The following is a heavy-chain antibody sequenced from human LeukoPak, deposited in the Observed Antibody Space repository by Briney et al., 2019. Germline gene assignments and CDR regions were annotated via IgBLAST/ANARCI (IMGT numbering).Heavy chain of an antibody. Sequence: GGSLRLSCAASGFTFSSNYMSWVRQAPGKGLEWVSVIYSGGSTYYADSVKGRFTISRDNSKNTLYLQMNSLRAEDTAVYYCARLYGGYDAFDIWGQGTMVTVSS. CDR3: ARLYGGYDAFDI. D-gene: IGHD2-15*01. V-gene: IGHV3-53*01. CDR2: IYSGGST. CDR1: GFTFSSNY. J-gene: IGHJ3*02.